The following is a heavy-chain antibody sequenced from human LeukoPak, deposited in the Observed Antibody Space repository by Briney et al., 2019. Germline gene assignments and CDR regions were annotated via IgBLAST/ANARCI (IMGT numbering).Heavy chain of an antibody. CDR2: IIPIFGTA. CDR3: ARAYTELWLQGAFDY. D-gene: IGHD5-18*01. J-gene: IGHJ4*02. CDR1: GDTFSSYA. V-gene: IGHV1-69*13. Sequence: SVKVSCKASGDTFSSYAISWVRQAPGQGLEWMGGIIPIFGTANYAQKFQGRVTITADESTSTAYMELSSLRSEDTAVYYCARAYTELWLQGAFDYWGQGTLVTVSS.